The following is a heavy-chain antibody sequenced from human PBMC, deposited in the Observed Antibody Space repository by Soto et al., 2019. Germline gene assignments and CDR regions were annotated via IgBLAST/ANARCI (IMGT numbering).Heavy chain of an antibody. CDR3: ERHLYSGDSSGSCGY. D-gene: IGHD6-19*01. CDR1: DAYIGRSNYF. Sequence: QLQLQESGPGLVKPSETLSLTCTVSDAYIGRSNYFWGWIRQPPGKGLEWIGNILYSGNTHYNPSLKSRVTISLDTSNHHCSLRVSSVTAADTAVYYCERHLYSGDSSGSCGYWGTGAMVIVSS. V-gene: IGHV4-39*01. CDR2: ILYSGNT. J-gene: IGHJ4*02.